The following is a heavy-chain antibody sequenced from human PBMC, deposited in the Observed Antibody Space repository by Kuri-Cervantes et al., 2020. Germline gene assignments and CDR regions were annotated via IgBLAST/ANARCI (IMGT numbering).Heavy chain of an antibody. D-gene: IGHD6-6*01. CDR3: AGERGEYSSSSVAFDI. CDR2: INPNSGGT. V-gene: IGHV1-2*02. J-gene: IGHJ3*02. CDR1: GYTFTGYY. Sequence: ASVKVSCKASGYTFTGYYMHWVRQAPGQGLEWMGWINPNSGGTNYAQKFQGRVTMTRDTSISTAYMELSRLRSDDTAVYYCAGERGEYSSSSVAFDIWGQGTMVTVSS.